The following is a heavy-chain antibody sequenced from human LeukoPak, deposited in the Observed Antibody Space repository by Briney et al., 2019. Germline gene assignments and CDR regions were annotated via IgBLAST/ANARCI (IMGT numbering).Heavy chain of an antibody. CDR3: ARPAYSSSWYYFEY. D-gene: IGHD6-13*01. V-gene: IGHV3-23*01. CDR1: GFTFSSFA. J-gene: IGHJ4*02. CDR2: ISDSGGGT. Sequence: GGSLRLSCAASGFTFSSFAMSWVRLAPGKGLEWVSSISDSGGGTYYAESVKGRFTISRDNSKNTLYLQMSSLRAEDTAIYYCARPAYSSSWYYFEYWGQGTLVTVSS.